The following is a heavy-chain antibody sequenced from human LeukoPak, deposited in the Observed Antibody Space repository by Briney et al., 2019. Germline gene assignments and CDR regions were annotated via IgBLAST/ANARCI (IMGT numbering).Heavy chain of an antibody. CDR2: MNPNSGNT. CDR3: ASATLGPTTPVPPDY. J-gene: IGHJ4*02. V-gene: IGHV1-8*01. Sequence: GASVKVSCKASGYTFTSYDINWVRQATGQGLEWMGWMNPNSGNTGYAQKFQGRVTMTRNTSISTAYMELSSLGSDDTAVYYCASATLGPTTPVPPDYWGQGTLVTVSS. D-gene: IGHD1-26*01. CDR1: GYTFTSYD.